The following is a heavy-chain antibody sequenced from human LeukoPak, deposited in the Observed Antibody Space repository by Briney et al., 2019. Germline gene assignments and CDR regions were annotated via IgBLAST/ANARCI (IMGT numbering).Heavy chain of an antibody. Sequence: SETLSLTCTVSGGSISSYYWSWIRQPAGKGLEWIGRIYTSGSTNYNPSLKSRVTMSVDTSKNQFSLKLSSVTAADTAVYYCARTSRGYNYYGSGSYLTFDYWGQGTLVTVSS. D-gene: IGHD3-10*01. J-gene: IGHJ4*02. CDR1: GGSISSYY. V-gene: IGHV4-4*07. CDR3: ARTSRGYNYYGSGSYLTFDY. CDR2: IYTSGST.